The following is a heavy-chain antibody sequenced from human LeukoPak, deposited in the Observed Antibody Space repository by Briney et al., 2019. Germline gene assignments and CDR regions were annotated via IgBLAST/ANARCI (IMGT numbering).Heavy chain of an antibody. J-gene: IGHJ3*02. CDR3: AKDLRAGDYGAFDI. CDR1: GFTFSSYG. CDR2: ISYDGSNK. Sequence: PGGSLRLSCAASGFTFSSYGMHWVRQAPGKGLEWVAVISYDGSNKYYADSVKGRFTISRDNSKNTLYLQMNSLRAEDTAVYYCAKDLRAGDYGAFDIWGQGTMVTVSS. D-gene: IGHD4-17*01. V-gene: IGHV3-30*18.